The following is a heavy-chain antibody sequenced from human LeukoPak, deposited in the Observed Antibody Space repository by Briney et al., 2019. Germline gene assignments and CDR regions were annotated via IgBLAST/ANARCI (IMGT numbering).Heavy chain of an antibody. J-gene: IGHJ4*02. CDR3: ARDSGYDLGTFDY. CDR2: LSGSGAGT. CDR1: GFTFSDYA. Sequence: GGSLRLSCAASGFTFSDYALGWVRQAPGRGLEWVATLSGSGAGTYYSDSVQGRFTISRDNSKNTLYLQMNSLRAEDTAVYYCARDSGYDLGTFDYWGQGTLVTVSS. V-gene: IGHV3-23*01. D-gene: IGHD5-12*01.